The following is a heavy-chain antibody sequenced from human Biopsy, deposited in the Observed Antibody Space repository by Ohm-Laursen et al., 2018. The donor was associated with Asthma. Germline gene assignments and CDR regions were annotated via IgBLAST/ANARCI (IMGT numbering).Heavy chain of an antibody. Sequence: SETLSLTCSLSSGSGGYMRSGNYYWGWIRQPPGKGLEWIGSIYYSGTTYYNPSLEGRVTVSADTSKNQFSRKLTSVTAADTAVYYCVRGSSSWHHGPFHYYYGLDVWGQGTTATVSS. CDR3: VRGSSSWHHGPFHYYYGLDV. CDR1: SGSGGYMRSGNYY. D-gene: IGHD6-13*01. CDR2: IYYSGTT. J-gene: IGHJ6*02. V-gene: IGHV4-39*01.